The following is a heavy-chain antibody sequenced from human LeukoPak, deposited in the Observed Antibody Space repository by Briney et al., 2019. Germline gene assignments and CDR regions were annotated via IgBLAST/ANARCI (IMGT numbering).Heavy chain of an antibody. V-gene: IGHV3-30*18. Sequence: GGSLRLSCAASGFPFSRHGMHWVRQVPGKGLGWLAVISYDGSSKAYADSVKGRFTISRDNSNNTLHLQMNSLRAEDTAVYYCGKDMARIYYYGSGEIDYWGQGTLVTVSS. CDR1: GFPFSRHG. CDR3: GKDMARIYYYGSGEIDY. D-gene: IGHD3-10*01. J-gene: IGHJ4*02. CDR2: ISYDGSSK.